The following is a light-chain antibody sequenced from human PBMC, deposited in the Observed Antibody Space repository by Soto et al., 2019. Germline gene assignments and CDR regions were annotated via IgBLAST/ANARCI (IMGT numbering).Light chain of an antibody. CDR1: SANIGEKT. V-gene: IGLV1-44*01. CDR2: DDD. Sequence: QSVLSQPPSASGTPGQRVTISCSGGSANIGEKTVSWYQQFPGMAPTLLIYDDDQRPSGVPDRFSGSKSGTSVSLAISGLRSDDEATYYCAAWDDSLDDPIIFGGGTKVTVL. CDR3: AAWDDSLDDPII. J-gene: IGLJ2*01.